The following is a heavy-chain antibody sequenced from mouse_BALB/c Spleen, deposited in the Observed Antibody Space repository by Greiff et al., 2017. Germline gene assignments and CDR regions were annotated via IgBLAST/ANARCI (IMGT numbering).Heavy chain of an antibody. CDR3: AGVITPSDYYAMDY. J-gene: IGHJ4*01. Sequence: VQLQQSGPELVKPGASVKMSCKASGYTFTSYVMHWVKQKPGQGLEWIGYINPYNDGTKYNEKFKGKATLTSDKSSSTAYMVLSSLTSEDSAVYYCAGVITPSDYYAMDYWGQGTSVTVSS. CDR2: INPYNDGT. V-gene: IGHV1-14*01. D-gene: IGHD1-1*01. CDR1: GYTFTSYV.